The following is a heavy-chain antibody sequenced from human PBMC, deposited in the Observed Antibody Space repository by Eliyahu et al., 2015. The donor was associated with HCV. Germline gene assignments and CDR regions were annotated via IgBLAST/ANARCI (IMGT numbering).Heavy chain of an antibody. Sequence: EVQLVESGGGVVRPGGXXXXSCAASGFTXDDXGMXWVRQAPGKGLGWVSGISWNGGRTGYADSVKGRFTISRHNAKNSLYLQMNSLRAEDTALYYCASTGDHYWGQGTLVTVSS. D-gene: IGHD4-17*01. CDR3: ASTGDHY. CDR2: ISWNGGRT. V-gene: IGHV3-20*04. CDR1: GFTXDDXG. J-gene: IGHJ4*02.